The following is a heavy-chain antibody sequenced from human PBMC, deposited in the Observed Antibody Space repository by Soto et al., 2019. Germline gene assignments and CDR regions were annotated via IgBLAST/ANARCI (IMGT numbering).Heavy chain of an antibody. CDR3: AKGDTAMVDNYYYYHGMDV. D-gene: IGHD5-18*01. Sequence: PGGSLRLSCAASGFTFSSYAISWVRQAPGKGLEWVSAISGSGGSTYYADSVKGRFTISRDNSKNTLYLQMNSLRAEDAAVYYCAKGDTAMVDNYYYYHGMDVWGQGTTVTVSS. V-gene: IGHV3-23*01. CDR2: ISGSGGST. CDR1: GFTFSSYA. J-gene: IGHJ6*02.